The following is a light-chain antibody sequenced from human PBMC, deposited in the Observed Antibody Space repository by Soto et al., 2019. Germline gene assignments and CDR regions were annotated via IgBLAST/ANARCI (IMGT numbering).Light chain of an antibody. V-gene: IGKV3-20*01. CDR1: QSISNNY. Sequence: EIVVTQSPGTLSLSPGERATLSCRASQSISNNYLAWYQQTPGQAPRLLIYDASNRAAGIPDRFSGSGSGTDFTLTISRLEPEDFGVYHCQQYGGSPRTFGQGTKVEIK. J-gene: IGKJ1*01. CDR2: DAS. CDR3: QQYGGSPRT.